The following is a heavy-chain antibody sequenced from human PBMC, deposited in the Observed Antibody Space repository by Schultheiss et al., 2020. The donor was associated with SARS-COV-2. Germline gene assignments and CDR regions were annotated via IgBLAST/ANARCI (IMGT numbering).Heavy chain of an antibody. Sequence: GGSLRLSCAASGFTVSSNYMSWVRQAPGKGLEWVAVISYDGSNKYYADSVKGRFTISRDNSKNTLYLQMNSLRAEDTAVYYCARDLIDSSGYSEAFDYWGQGTLVTVSS. CDR3: ARDLIDSSGYSEAFDY. CDR2: ISYDGSNK. D-gene: IGHD3-22*01. V-gene: IGHV3-30-3*01. CDR1: GFTVSSNY. J-gene: IGHJ4*02.